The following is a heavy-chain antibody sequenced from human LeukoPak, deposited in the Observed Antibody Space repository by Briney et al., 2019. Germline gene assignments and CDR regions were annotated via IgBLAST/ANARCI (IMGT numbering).Heavy chain of an antibody. J-gene: IGHJ4*02. D-gene: IGHD1-26*01. CDR3: AKDREWELHFDY. V-gene: IGHV3-30*18. CDR1: GFTFSSYG. CDR2: ISYDGSNK. Sequence: GRSLRLSCAASGFTFSSYGMHWVRQAPGKGLEWVAVISYDGSNKYYADSVKGRFTISRDNSKNTLYLQMNSLRAEDTAVYYCAKDREWELHFDYWGQGTLVTVSS.